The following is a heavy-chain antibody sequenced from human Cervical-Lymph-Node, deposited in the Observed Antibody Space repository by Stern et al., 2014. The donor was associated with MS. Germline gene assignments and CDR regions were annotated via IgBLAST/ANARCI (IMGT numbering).Heavy chain of an antibody. CDR1: GGTFSTHP. D-gene: IGHD5-12*01. CDR2: IIPFLNTA. CDR3: ASSLVSSGH. V-gene: IGHV1-69*06. J-gene: IGHJ4*02. Sequence: VQLGQSGAEVKKPGSSVKVSCKASGGTFSTHPITWVRQAPGQGLEWMGGIIPFLNTANYAQKFQGRITITADKSTGTIYMEISSLRSDDTAVYYCASSLVSSGHWGQGTLVTVSS.